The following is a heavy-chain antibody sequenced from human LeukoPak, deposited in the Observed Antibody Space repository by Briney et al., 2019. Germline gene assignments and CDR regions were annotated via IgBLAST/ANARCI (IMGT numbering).Heavy chain of an antibody. D-gene: IGHD5-12*01. CDR1: GGTFSSYA. J-gene: IGHJ6*02. V-gene: IGHV1-69*01. CDR3: ARAESVATTYYYYYGMDV. Sequence: SVKVSCQASGGTFSSYAISWGRQAPGQGLEWMEGIIPIFGTANYAQKFQGRVTITADESTSTAYMEMSSLRSEDTAVYYCARAESVATTYYYYYGMDVWGQGTTVTVSS. CDR2: IIPIFGTA.